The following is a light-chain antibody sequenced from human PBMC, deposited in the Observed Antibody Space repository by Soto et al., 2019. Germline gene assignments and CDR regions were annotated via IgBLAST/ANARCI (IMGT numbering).Light chain of an antibody. CDR3: QQGYSTPWT. J-gene: IGKJ1*01. Sequence: DVQMTQCLCYLSASVGDRVTITCRASQSISSYLTWYQQKPGKAPKLLIYAASSLQSGVPSRFSGSGSETDFTLTISSLQPEDFATYYCQQGYSTPWTFGQGTTV. V-gene: IGKV1-39*01. CDR1: QSISSY. CDR2: AAS.